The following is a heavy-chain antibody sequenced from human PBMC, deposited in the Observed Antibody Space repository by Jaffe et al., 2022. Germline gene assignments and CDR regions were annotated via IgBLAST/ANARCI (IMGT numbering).Heavy chain of an antibody. J-gene: IGHJ4*02. CDR2: IYHSGST. Sequence: QVQLQESGPGLVKPSETLSLTCAVSGYSISSGYYWGWIRQPPGKGLEWIGSIYHSGSTYYNPSLKSRLTISADTSKNQFSLKLSSVTAADTAVYYCARVWHPTVTTSFFLSAYDYWGQGTLVTVSS. CDR3: ARVWHPTVTTSFFLSAYDY. D-gene: IGHD4-17*01. CDR1: GYSISSGYY. V-gene: IGHV4-38-2*01.